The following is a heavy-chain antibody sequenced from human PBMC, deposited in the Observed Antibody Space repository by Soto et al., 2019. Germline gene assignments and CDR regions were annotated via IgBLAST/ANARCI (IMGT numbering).Heavy chain of an antibody. V-gene: IGHV3-23*01. CDR3: AKSVVVVPADPGGYYYGMDV. J-gene: IGHJ6*02. D-gene: IGHD2-2*01. CDR2: ISGSGGST. Sequence: GGSLRLSCAASGFTFSSYAMSWVRQAPGKGLEWVSAISGSGGSTYYADSVKGRFTISRDNSKNTLYLQMNSLRAEDTAVYYYAKSVVVVPADPGGYYYGMDVWGRGTTVTVSS. CDR1: GFTFSSYA.